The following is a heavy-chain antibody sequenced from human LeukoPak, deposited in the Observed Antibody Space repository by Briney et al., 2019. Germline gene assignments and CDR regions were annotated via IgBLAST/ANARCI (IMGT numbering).Heavy chain of an antibody. CDR1: GFTFSSYG. V-gene: IGHV3-30*18. Sequence: PGGSLRLSCAASGFTFSSYGMHWVRQAPGKGLEWVAVISYDGSNKYYADSVKGRFTISRDNSKNTLYLQMNSLRAEDTAVYYCAKDSITMVRGVIFWFDPWGQGTLVTVSS. D-gene: IGHD3-10*01. CDR3: AKDSITMVRGVIFWFDP. CDR2: ISYDGSNK. J-gene: IGHJ5*02.